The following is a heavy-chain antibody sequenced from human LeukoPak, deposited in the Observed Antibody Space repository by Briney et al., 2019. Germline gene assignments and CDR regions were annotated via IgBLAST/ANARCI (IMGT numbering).Heavy chain of an antibody. Sequence: PGGSLRLSCAASGFTFSSYSMNWVRQAPGKGLEWVSAISGSGGSTYYADSVKGRFTISRDNSKNTLYLQMNSLRAEDTAVYYCARESSRRGFYDAFDIWGQGTMVTVSS. CDR2: ISGSGGST. J-gene: IGHJ3*02. V-gene: IGHV3-23*01. CDR1: GFTFSSYS. CDR3: ARESSRRGFYDAFDI. D-gene: IGHD3-10*01.